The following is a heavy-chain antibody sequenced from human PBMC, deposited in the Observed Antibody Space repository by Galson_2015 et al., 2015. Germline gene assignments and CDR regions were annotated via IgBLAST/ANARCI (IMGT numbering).Heavy chain of an antibody. D-gene: IGHD6-6*01. CDR3: ARHVTHSSSSVLFDH. Sequence: ETLSLTCTVSGGSISSSSYYWGWIRQPPGKGLEWIGSIYYSGGTYYNPSLKSRVTISVDTSKNQFSLKLSSVTAADTAVYYCARHVTHSSSSVLFDHWGQGTLVTVSS. CDR1: GGSISSSSYY. CDR2: IYYSGGT. V-gene: IGHV4-39*01. J-gene: IGHJ4*02.